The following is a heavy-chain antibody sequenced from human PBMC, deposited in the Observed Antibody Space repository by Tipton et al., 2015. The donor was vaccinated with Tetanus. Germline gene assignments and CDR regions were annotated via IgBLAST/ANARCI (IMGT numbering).Heavy chain of an antibody. Sequence: RSLRLSCAASGFTFSSYGMHWVRQAPGKGLEWVAVIWYDGSNKYYADSVKGRFTISRDNSKNTLYLQMNSLRAEDTAVYYCARDGPEYSSSSYGMDVWGQGTTVTVSS. CDR3: ARDGPEYSSSSYGMDV. CDR1: GFTFSSYG. V-gene: IGHV3-33*01. J-gene: IGHJ6*02. CDR2: IWYDGSNK. D-gene: IGHD6-6*01.